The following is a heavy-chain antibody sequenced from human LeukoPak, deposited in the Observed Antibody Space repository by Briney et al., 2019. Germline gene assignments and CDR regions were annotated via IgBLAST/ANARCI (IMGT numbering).Heavy chain of an antibody. V-gene: IGHV3-30*02. CDR1: GFTFSSYG. J-gene: IGHJ4*02. CDR3: AKDQPYSVELEYSSSSGYFDY. Sequence: GGSLRLSCAASGFTFSSYGMHWVRQAPGKGLEWVAFIRYDGSNKYYADSVKGRFTISRDNSKNTLYLQMNSLRAEDTAVYYCAKDQPYSVELEYSSSSGYFDYWGQGTMVTVSS. CDR2: IRYDGSNK. D-gene: IGHD6-6*01.